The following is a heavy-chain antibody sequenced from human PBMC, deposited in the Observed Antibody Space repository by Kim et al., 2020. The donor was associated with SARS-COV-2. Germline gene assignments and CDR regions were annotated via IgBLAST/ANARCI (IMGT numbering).Heavy chain of an antibody. CDR3: ASGRITGTFDY. CDR2: I. V-gene: IGHV3-21*01. D-gene: IGHD1-20*01. J-gene: IGHJ4*02. Sequence: IYYADSVKGRFTISRDNAKNSLYLQMNSLRAEDTAVYYCASGRITGTFDYWGQGTLVTVSS.